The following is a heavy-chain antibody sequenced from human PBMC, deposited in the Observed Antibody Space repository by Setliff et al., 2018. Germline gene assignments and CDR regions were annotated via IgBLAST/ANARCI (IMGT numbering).Heavy chain of an antibody. CDR1: GYTFTGYY. Sequence: ASVKVSCKASGYTFTGYYLHWVRQAPGQGLEWMGWINPNSGATNYAQKFQGRVTMTTDRSTKTGYMELRSLSSDDTATYYCAKGRGDLYCSSTFCYGLNLENWGQGTLVTVSS. CDR3: AKGRGDLYCSSTFCYGLNLEN. D-gene: IGHD2-2*01. CDR2: INPNSGAT. V-gene: IGHV1-2*02. J-gene: IGHJ4*02.